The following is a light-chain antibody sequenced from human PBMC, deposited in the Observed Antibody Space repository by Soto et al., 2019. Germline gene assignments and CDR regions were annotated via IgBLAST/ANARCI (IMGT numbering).Light chain of an antibody. J-gene: IGKJ5*01. CDR3: QQYESRPLT. CDR2: DAP. Sequence: DLPMTQSPSSLSASVGDRVTITCQASQDINKNLIWYQQKPGKAPKLLIYDAPDLETGVPSRFSGSGSGTGFTFTISSLQPEDFATYYCQQYESRPLTFGQGTRLEIK. V-gene: IGKV1-33*01. CDR1: QDINKN.